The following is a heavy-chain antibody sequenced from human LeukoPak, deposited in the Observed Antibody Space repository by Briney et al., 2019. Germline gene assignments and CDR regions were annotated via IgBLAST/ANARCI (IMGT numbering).Heavy chain of an antibody. D-gene: IGHD3-10*01. J-gene: IGHJ6*02. V-gene: IGHV3-7*03. Sequence: GGSLRLSCAASEFTFSSYWMSWVRQAPGKGLEWVANIKQDGGEKYYLDSVKGRFTISRDNAKNSLYLQMNSLRAEDTAVYYCARAVLLWFGESYGMDVWGQGTTVTVSS. CDR1: EFTFSSYW. CDR3: ARAVLLWFGESYGMDV. CDR2: IKQDGGEK.